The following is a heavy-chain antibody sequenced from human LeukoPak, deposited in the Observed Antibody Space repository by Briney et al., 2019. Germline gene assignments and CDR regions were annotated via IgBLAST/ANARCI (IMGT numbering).Heavy chain of an antibody. Sequence: ASVKVSCKASGCTFTGYYMHWVRQAPGQGLEWMGWINPNSGGTNYAQKFQGRVTMTRDTSISTAYMELSRLRSDDTAVYYCARVYSGSFYLDYWGQGTLVTVSS. J-gene: IGHJ4*02. CDR1: GCTFTGYY. CDR2: INPNSGGT. CDR3: ARVYSGSFYLDY. D-gene: IGHD1-26*01. V-gene: IGHV1-2*02.